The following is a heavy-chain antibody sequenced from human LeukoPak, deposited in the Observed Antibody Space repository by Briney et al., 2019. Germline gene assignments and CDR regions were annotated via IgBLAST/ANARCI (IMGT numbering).Heavy chain of an antibody. CDR2: ISGSGGST. CDR1: GFTFSSYA. V-gene: IGHV3-23*01. CDR3: ARDSPITMVRASPPFDY. J-gene: IGHJ4*02. D-gene: IGHD3-10*01. Sequence: PGGSLRLSCAASGFTFSSYAMSWVRQAPGKGLEWVSAISGSGGSTYYADSVKGRFTISRDNSKNTLYLQMNSLRAEDTAVYYCARDSPITMVRASPPFDYWAREPWSPSPQ.